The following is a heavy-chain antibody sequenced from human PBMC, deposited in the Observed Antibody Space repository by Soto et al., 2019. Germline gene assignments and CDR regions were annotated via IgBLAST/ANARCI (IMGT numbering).Heavy chain of an antibody. CDR3: AREGQFAY. J-gene: IGHJ4*02. D-gene: IGHD3-10*01. V-gene: IGHV3-7*03. Sequence: VQLVESGGGLVQPGGSLRLSCAASGFIFSSYWMSWVRRAPGKGLEWVANIKKDGSETYYVDSVKGRFTISRDNAKNSLYLQMNTLRAEDTAVYYCAREGQFAYWGQGTLVTVSS. CDR1: GFIFSSYW. CDR2: IKKDGSET.